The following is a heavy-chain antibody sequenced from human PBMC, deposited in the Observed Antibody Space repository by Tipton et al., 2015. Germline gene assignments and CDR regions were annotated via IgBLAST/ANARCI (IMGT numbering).Heavy chain of an antibody. J-gene: IGHJ3*02. V-gene: IGHV3-9*01. CDR1: GFTFDDYA. D-gene: IGHD6-13*01. CDR3: AKDLRLAAAGLDAFDI. Sequence: SLRLSCAASGFTFDDYAMHWVRQAPGKGLEWVSGISWNSGSIGYADSVKGRFTISRDNAKNSLFLQMNSLRAEDTALYYCAKDLRLAAAGLDAFDIWGQGTMVIVSS. CDR2: ISWNSGSI.